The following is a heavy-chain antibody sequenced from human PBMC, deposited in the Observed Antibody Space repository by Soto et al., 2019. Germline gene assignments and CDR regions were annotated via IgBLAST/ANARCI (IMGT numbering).Heavy chain of an antibody. CDR3: VKGAINSAVADFDY. J-gene: IGHJ4*02. D-gene: IGHD6-19*01. V-gene: IGHV3-64D*06. CDR1: GFTFSSYA. CDR2: ISSNGGST. Sequence: PGGSLRLSCSASGFTFSSYAMHWVRQAPGKGLEYVSAISSNGGSTYYADSVKGRFTISRDNSKNTLYLQMSSLRAEDTAVYYCVKGAINSAVADFDYWGQGTLVTVSS.